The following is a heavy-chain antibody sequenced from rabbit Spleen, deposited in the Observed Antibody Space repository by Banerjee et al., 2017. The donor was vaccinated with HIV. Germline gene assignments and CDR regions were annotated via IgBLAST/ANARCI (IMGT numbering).Heavy chain of an antibody. J-gene: IGHJ4*01. Sequence: EESGGDLVKPEGSLTLTCTASGFSFSSNWICWVRQAPGKGLEWIACIDTNDGDTDYANWPKGRFTISKTSSTTVTLQMTSLTAADTATYFCARGGYTYGVGFYPYPAGNFNLWGQGTLVTVS. CDR3: ARGGYTYGVGFYPYPAGNFNL. V-gene: IGHV1S45*01. D-gene: IGHD6-1*01. CDR1: GFSFSSNW. CDR2: IDTNDGDT.